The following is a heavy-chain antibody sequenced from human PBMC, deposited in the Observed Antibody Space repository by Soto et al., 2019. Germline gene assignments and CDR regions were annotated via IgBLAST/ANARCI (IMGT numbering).Heavy chain of an antibody. CDR1: GYTFTSYY. D-gene: IGHD2-21*02. J-gene: IGHJ4*02. CDR2: INPSGGYT. Sequence: ASVKVSCKASGYTFTSYYMNWVRQAPGQGLEWLGIINPSGGYTTYAQRFLGRVTMTSDTSTSTVHMELGSLTSEDTAVYYCARGEGILVVTDPYDHWGQGTLVTVSS. CDR3: ARGEGILVVTDPYDH. V-gene: IGHV1-46*03.